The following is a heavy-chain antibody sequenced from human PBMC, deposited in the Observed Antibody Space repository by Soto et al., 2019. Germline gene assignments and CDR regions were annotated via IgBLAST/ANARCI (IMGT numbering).Heavy chain of an antibody. V-gene: IGHV4-39*01. D-gene: IGHD3-3*01. CDR2: IYYSWST. CDR1: GGSISSSSYY. CDR3: AANTRFLEWLLS. Sequence: QLQLQESGPGLVKPSETLSLTCTVSGGSISSSSYYWGWSRQPPGKGLEWIGSIYYSWSTYYNPSLKSRVTISVDTSKNQFSLKLISVTAADTAVYYCAANTRFLEWLLSWGQGTLVTVSS. J-gene: IGHJ4*02.